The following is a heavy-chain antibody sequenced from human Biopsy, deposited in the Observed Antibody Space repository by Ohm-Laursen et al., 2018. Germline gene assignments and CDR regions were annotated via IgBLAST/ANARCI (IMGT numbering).Heavy chain of an antibody. CDR2: ISETSSHI. D-gene: IGHD6-6*01. CDR1: GFSVSSYD. CDR3: ARDSSRRAREGGMDV. V-gene: IGHV3-21*01. Sequence: SLRLSCAASGFSVSSYDMNWVRQAPGTGLEWISYISETSSHIYDADSVRGRFTVARDIPKNSLYLQLNSLRVEDTAVYYCARDSSRRAREGGMDVWGQGTTVTVSS. J-gene: IGHJ6*02.